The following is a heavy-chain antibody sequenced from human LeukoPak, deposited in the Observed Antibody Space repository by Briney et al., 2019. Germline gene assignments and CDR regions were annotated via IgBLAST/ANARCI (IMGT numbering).Heavy chain of an antibody. CDR3: ARAGTVEMTPLDY. CDR1: GYIFTNYG. V-gene: IGHV1-18*01. CDR2: VSAYDANT. Sequence: ASVKVSCKASGYIFTNYGISWVRQAPGQGLEWMGWVSAYDANTNYAQKLQGRLTMTTDRSTSTAYMELSRLRSDDTAVYYCARAGTVEMTPLDYWGQGTLVTVSS. D-gene: IGHD5-24*01. J-gene: IGHJ4*02.